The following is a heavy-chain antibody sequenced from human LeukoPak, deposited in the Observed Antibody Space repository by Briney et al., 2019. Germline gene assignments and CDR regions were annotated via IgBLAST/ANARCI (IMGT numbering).Heavy chain of an antibody. CDR2: IKPDGTTK. D-gene: IGHD6-13*01. CDR3: ARSTPYGTTWYGRSDY. J-gene: IGHJ4*02. Sequence: GGSLRLSCVASGFPFSSYSMTWVRQAPGKGLEWVANIKPDGTTKFYVDSVKGRFTISRDNALNSLYLQMNSLRAEDTAIYYCARSTPYGTTWYGRSDYWGQGTLVTVSS. V-gene: IGHV3-7*03. CDR1: GFPFSSYS.